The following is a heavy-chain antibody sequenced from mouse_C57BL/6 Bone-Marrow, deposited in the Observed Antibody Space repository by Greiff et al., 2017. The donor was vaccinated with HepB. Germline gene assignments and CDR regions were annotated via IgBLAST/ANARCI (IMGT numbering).Heavy chain of an antibody. Sequence: VQLQESGPGLVQPPQSLSITCTVSGFSLTSYGVHWVRQPPGKGLVWLGVIWSGGSTDYNAAFISRLSTSNDNFKSQAFFKMNSLQADDTAIYYCAKNGLPYYAMDYWGQGTSVTVSS. V-gene: IGHV2-4*01. CDR3: AKNGLPYYAMDY. D-gene: IGHD3-1*01. CDR2: IWSGGST. CDR1: GFSLTSYG. J-gene: IGHJ4*01.